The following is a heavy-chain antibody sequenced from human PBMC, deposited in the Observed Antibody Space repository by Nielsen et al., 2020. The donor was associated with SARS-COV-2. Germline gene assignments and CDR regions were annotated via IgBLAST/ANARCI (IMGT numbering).Heavy chain of an antibody. CDR3: ARESSGYDHYNYGMDV. CDR2: IYFSGRT. V-gene: IGHV4-31*03. Sequence: SETLSLTCTVSGGSISSGGYYWSWIRHHPGKGLEWIGYIYFSGRTCYNPSLKSRVTTSVDTSKNQFPLSLRSVTAADTAVYYCARESSGYDHYNYGMDVWGQGTTVTVSS. J-gene: IGHJ6*02. D-gene: IGHD5-12*01. CDR1: GGSISSGGYY.